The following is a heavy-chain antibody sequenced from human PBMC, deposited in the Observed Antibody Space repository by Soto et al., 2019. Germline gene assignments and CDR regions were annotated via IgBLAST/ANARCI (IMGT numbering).Heavy chain of an antibody. Sequence: GGLLQLSCASSGFTFTIYAMSCGRQGPVKGLECVSAISGSAGSTYYADSVKGRFTISRDNSTNTLYLQMNSMRAEDTAVYYCDFGYRYGYFASRGQGTPVTVS. CDR3: DFGYRYGYFAS. D-gene: IGHD5-18*01. V-gene: IGHV3-23*01. CDR2: ISGSAGST. J-gene: IGHJ4*02. CDR1: GFTFTIYA.